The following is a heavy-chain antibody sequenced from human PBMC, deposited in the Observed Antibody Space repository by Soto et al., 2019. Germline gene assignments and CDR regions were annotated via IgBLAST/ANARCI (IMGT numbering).Heavy chain of an antibody. J-gene: IGHJ4*02. CDR2: ISGSGGST. V-gene: IGHV3-23*01. CDR3: AKDVRPLDYGDLAGCFDY. CDR1: GFTFSSYA. Sequence: GGSLRLSCAASGFTFSSYAMSWVRQAPGKGLEWVSAISGSGGSTYYADSVKGRFTISRDNSKNTLYLQMNSLRAEDTAVYYCAKDVRPLDYGDLAGCFDYWGQGTLVTVSS. D-gene: IGHD4-17*01.